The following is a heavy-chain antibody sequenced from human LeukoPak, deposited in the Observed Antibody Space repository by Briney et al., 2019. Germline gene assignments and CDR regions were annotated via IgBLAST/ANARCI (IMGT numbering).Heavy chain of an antibody. D-gene: IGHD5-24*01. V-gene: IGHV1-8*03. CDR1: GYTFTSYD. CDR3: AGVRQRWLQLLRYYYYMDV. CDR2: MNPNSGNT. Sequence: ASVKVSCKASGYTFTSYDINWVRQATGQGLEWMGWMNPNSGNTGYAQKFQGRVTITRNTSISTAYVELSSLRSEDTAVYYCAGVRQRWLQLLRYYYYMDVWGKGTTVTVSS. J-gene: IGHJ6*03.